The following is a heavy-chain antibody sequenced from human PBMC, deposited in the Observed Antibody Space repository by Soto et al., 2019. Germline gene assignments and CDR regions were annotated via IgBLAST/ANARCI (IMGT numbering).Heavy chain of an antibody. CDR1: GGSFSGYY. D-gene: IGHD4-17*01. J-gene: IGHJ6*02. CDR3: ARTTVFNYYYGMDV. Sequence: PXATLSLTSAVYGGSFSGYYWSWIRQPPGKGLEWIGEINHSGSTNYDPSLKSRVTISVDTSKNQFSLKLSSVTAADTAVYYCARTTVFNYYYGMDVWGQGTTVTVSS. CDR2: INHSGST. V-gene: IGHV4-34*01.